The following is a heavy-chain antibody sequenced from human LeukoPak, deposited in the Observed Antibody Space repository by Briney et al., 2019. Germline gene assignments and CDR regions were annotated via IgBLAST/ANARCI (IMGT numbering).Heavy chain of an antibody. D-gene: IGHD6-19*01. V-gene: IGHV3-33*01. CDR1: GFTFSSYG. CDR3: ARSRIAVAGTGPLDY. Sequence: PGGSLRLSCAASGFTFSSYGMHWVRQAPGKGLEWVAVIWYDGSNKYYADSVKGRFTISRDNSKNTLYLQMSSLRAEDTAVYYCARSRIAVAGTGPLDYWGQGTLVTVSS. J-gene: IGHJ4*02. CDR2: IWYDGSNK.